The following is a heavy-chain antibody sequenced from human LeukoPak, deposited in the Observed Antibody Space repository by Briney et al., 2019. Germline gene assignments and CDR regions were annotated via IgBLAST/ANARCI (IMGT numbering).Heavy chain of an antibody. D-gene: IGHD2-2*02. J-gene: IGHJ4*02. Sequence: GGSLRLSCAASGFTFSSYGMHWVRQAPGKGLEWVAFIRYDGSNKYYADSVKGRFTISRDNSKNTLYLQMNSLRAEDTAVYYCAKDMQDIVVVPAAIGDYWGQGTLVTVSS. CDR2: IRYDGSNK. V-gene: IGHV3-30*02. CDR1: GFTFSSYG. CDR3: AKDMQDIVVVPAAIGDY.